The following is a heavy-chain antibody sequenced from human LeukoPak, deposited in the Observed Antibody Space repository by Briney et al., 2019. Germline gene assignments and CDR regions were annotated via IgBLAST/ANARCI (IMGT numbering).Heavy chain of an antibody. D-gene: IGHD3-16*01. CDR3: ARDSLGGDY. J-gene: IGHJ4*02. CDR2: IWNDGSKK. V-gene: IGHV3-33*01. Sequence: QPGTSLSLSCAASGFTFNTFGMHWVRRAPGKGLEWVAVIWNDGSKKFYADSVKSRFTISRDNSKNTLYLQMNRLRAEDTAVYYCARDSLGGDYWGQGTLVTVSS. CDR1: GFTFNTFG.